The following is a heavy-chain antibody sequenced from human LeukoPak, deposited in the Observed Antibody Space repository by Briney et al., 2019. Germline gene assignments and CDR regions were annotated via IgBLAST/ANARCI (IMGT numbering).Heavy chain of an antibody. CDR3: ASRGSYYYDSSGYYYLEY. V-gene: IGHV3-66*01. CDR1: GFTVSSNY. D-gene: IGHD3-22*01. Sequence: PGGSLRLSCAASGFTVSSNYMSWVRQAPGKGLEWVSVIYSGGSTYYADSVKGRFTISRDNSKNTLYLQMNSLRAEDTAVYYCASRGSYYYDSSGYYYLEYWGQGTLVTVSS. CDR2: IYSGGST. J-gene: IGHJ4*02.